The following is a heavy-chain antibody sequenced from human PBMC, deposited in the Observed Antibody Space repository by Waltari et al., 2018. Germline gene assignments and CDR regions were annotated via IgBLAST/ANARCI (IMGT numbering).Heavy chain of an antibody. J-gene: IGHJ5*02. Sequence: QVQLVQSGAEVKKPGASVKVSCKASGYTFTSYDINWVRQATGQGLEWMGWINPNSGGTNDAQKFQGRVTMTRDTSISTAYMELSRLRSDDTAVYDCASGTYYYDSSGIARWFDPWGQGTLVTVSS. D-gene: IGHD3-22*01. CDR2: INPNSGGT. CDR1: GYTFTSYD. V-gene: IGHV1-2*02. CDR3: ASGTYYYDSSGIARWFDP.